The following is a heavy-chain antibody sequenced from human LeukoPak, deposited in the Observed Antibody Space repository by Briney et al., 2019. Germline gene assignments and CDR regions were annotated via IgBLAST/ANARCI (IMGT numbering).Heavy chain of an antibody. D-gene: IGHD5-12*01. Sequence: SETLSLTCAVYGGSFSGYYWSWIRQSPGKGLEWIGEINHSGSTNYKSSLKSRVTMSVDTYKNQFSLKLSSVTAADTAVYYCARGFSPGLRFDPWGQGTLVTVSS. CDR2: INHSGST. CDR3: ARGFSPGLRFDP. J-gene: IGHJ5*02. V-gene: IGHV4-34*01. CDR1: GGSFSGYY.